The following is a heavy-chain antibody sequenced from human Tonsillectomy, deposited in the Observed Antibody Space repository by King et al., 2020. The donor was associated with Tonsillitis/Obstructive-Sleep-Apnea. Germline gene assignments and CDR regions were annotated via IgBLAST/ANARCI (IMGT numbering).Heavy chain of an antibody. D-gene: IGHD4-17*01. V-gene: IGHV1-24*01. CDR2: FDPEDGET. CDR1: GYTLAELS. CDR3: ATAPHDYGDYVPFDY. Sequence: QLVQSGAEVKKPGASVKVSCKVSGYTLAELSMHWVRQAPGKGLEWMGGFDPEDGETIYAQKFQGRVTMTEDTSTDTAYMELNSLRTEDTAVYYCATAPHDYGDYVPFDYWGQGTLVTVSS. J-gene: IGHJ4*02.